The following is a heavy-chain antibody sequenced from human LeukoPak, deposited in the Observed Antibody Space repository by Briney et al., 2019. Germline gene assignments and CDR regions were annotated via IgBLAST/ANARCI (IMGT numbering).Heavy chain of an antibody. D-gene: IGHD6-13*01. V-gene: IGHV4-59*01. CDR2: IYHSGST. Sequence: SETLSLTCTLSGGSISTYYWSWIRQPPGKGLEWIGYIYHSGSTNYNPSLKSRVTISVDTSKNQFSLKLSSVTAADTAVYYCARLIAAAGPPYYYGMDVWGQGTTVTVSS. CDR1: GGSISTYY. CDR3: ARLIAAAGPPYYYGMDV. J-gene: IGHJ6*02.